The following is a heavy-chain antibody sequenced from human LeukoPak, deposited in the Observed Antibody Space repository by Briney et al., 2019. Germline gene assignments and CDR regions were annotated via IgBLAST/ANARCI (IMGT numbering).Heavy chain of an antibody. CDR2: IIPIFGTA. J-gene: IGHJ4*02. CDR3: ARVASSGWYYYFDY. CDR1: GGTFSSYA. V-gene: IGHV1-69*05. D-gene: IGHD6-19*01. Sequence: ASVKVSCKASGGTFSSYAISWVRQAPGQGLEWMGGIIPIFGTADYAQKFQGRVTITTDESTSTAYMELSSLRSEDTAVYYCARVASSGWYYYFDYWGQGTLVTVSS.